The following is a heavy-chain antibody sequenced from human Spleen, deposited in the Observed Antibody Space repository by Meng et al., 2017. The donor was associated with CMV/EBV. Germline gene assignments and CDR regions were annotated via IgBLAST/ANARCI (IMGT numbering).Heavy chain of an antibody. CDR3: AKGPHYSSYFPTVSFFDY. CDR1: GFTFSNYA. Sequence: GESLKISCAVSGFTFSNYAMSWVRQAPGKGLEWVSGITSSGGTTYYADSVKGRFTISRDSSKNSLYLQMNSLRAVDTAVYYCAKGPHYSSYFPTVSFFDYWGQGALVTVSS. CDR2: ITSSGGTT. J-gene: IGHJ4*02. V-gene: IGHV3-23*01. D-gene: IGHD4-11*01.